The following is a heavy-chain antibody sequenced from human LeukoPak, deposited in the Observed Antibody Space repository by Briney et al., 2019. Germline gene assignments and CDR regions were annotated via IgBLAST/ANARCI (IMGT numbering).Heavy chain of an antibody. Sequence: GGSLRLSCAASGLTFRNHAMTWVRQAPGKGLEWVSVISGDGGTTYYADSVKGRFTISRDNSKNTLYLQMDSLRAGDTAVYYCAKDNSYSGSVYWGQGTLVTVSS. CDR2: ISGDGGTT. CDR3: AKDNSYSGSVY. D-gene: IGHD1-26*01. V-gene: IGHV3-23*01. J-gene: IGHJ4*02. CDR1: GLTFRNHA.